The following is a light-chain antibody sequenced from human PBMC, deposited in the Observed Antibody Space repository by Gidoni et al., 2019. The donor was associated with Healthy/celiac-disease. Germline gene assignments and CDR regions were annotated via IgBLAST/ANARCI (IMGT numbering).Light chain of an antibody. CDR3: QQYGSSPLT. J-gene: IGKJ4*01. CDR1: QSVSSSY. Sequence: ELVLTRSPGTLSLSPGERATLSCRASQSVSSSYLAWYQQKPGQAPRLLIYGASSRATGIPDRFSGSGYGTDFTLTISRLETEDFAVYYCQQYGSSPLTFGGGTKVEIK. V-gene: IGKV3-20*01. CDR2: GAS.